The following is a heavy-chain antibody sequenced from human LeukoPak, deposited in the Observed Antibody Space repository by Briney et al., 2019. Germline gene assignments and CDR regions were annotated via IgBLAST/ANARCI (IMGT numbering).Heavy chain of an antibody. CDR3: ARGLDIVVVPAAVDY. CDR2: ISAYNGNT. V-gene: IGHV1-18*01. Sequence: ASVKVSCKASGYTFTSYGISWVRQAPGQGLEWMGWISAYNGNTNYAQKLQGRVTMTTDTSTSTAYMELRSLRSDDTAVYYCARGLDIVVVPAAVDYWGQGTLVTVSS. D-gene: IGHD2-2*01. CDR1: GYTFTSYG. J-gene: IGHJ4*02.